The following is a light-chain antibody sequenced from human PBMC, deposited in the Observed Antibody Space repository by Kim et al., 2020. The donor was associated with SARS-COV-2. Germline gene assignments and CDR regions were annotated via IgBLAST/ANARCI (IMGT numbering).Light chain of an antibody. V-gene: IGKV3-20*01. CDR3: QQYGSSLQYT. CDR1: QSVSSSY. J-gene: IGKJ2*01. Sequence: SPGERATLSCRASQSVSSSYLAWYQQKPGQAPRLLIYGASSRATGIPDRFGGSGSGTDFSLTISRLEPEDFAVYYCQQYGSSLQYTFGQGTKLEI. CDR2: GAS.